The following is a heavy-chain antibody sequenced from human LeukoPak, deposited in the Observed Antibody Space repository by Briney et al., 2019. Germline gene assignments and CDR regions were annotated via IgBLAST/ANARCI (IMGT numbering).Heavy chain of an antibody. CDR3: ARIWGTGDKARPFDY. Sequence: GESLKISCKGSAYSFTSYWIAWVRQMPGKGLEWMGIIYPGDSDTRYSPSFQGQVTISADKSISTAYLQWSSLKASDTAMYYCARIWGTGDKARPFDYWGQGTLVTVSS. D-gene: IGHD7-27*01. J-gene: IGHJ4*02. CDR1: AYSFTSYW. CDR2: IYPGDSDT. V-gene: IGHV5-51*01.